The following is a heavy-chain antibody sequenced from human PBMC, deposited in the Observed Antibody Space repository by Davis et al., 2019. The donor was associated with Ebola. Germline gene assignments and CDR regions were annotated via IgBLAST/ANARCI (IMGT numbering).Heavy chain of an antibody. Sequence: AASVKVSCKASGYTFTGYYMHWVRQAPGQGLEWMGWISAYNGNTNYAQKLQGRVTMTTDTSTSTAYMELRSLRSDDTAVYYCARDRSPRYFDWLPDAFDIWGQGTMVTVSS. CDR1: GYTFTGYY. CDR2: ISAYNGNT. D-gene: IGHD3-9*01. CDR3: ARDRSPRYFDWLPDAFDI. J-gene: IGHJ3*02. V-gene: IGHV1-18*04.